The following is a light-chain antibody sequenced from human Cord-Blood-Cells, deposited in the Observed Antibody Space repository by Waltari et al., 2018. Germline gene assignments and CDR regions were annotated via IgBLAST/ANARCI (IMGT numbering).Light chain of an antibody. CDR2: DVS. CDR1: SSDVGGYNY. J-gene: IGLJ1*01. CDR3: SSYTSSSLGV. Sequence: QSALTQPASVSGSPGQSITISCTGTSSDVGGYNYVSWYQQHPGKAPKLMIYDVSNRPSGCANRFSGSKSGNTASLTISGLQAEDEADYYCSSYTSSSLGVFGTGTKVTVL. V-gene: IGLV2-14*01.